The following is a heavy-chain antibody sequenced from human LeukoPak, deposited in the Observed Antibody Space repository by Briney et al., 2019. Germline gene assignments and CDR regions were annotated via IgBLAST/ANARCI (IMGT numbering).Heavy chain of an antibody. Sequence: ASVKVSCKVSGYTLTELSMHWVRQAPGQGLEWMGWISAYNGNTNYAQKLQGRVTMTTDTSTSTAYMELRSLRSDDTAVYYCARPVGYNWNHFDYWGQGTLVTVSS. CDR3: ARPVGYNWNHFDY. V-gene: IGHV1-18*01. CDR2: ISAYNGNT. D-gene: IGHD1-20*01. CDR1: GYTLTELS. J-gene: IGHJ4*02.